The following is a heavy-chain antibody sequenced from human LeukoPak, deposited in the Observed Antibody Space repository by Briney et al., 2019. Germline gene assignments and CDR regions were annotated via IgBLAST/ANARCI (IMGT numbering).Heavy chain of an antibody. V-gene: IGHV3-21*01. CDR1: GFIFSSYG. CDR2: ISSSSSYI. Sequence: GGSLRLSCAASGFIFSSYGMSWVRQAPGKGLEWVSSISSSSSYIYYADSVRGRFTISRGNPKNSLYLQMNSLRAEDTAVYYCARVALVSGPSYGSESEAADYWGQGTLVTVSS. J-gene: IGHJ4*02. D-gene: IGHD3-10*01. CDR3: ARVALVSGPSYGSESEAADY.